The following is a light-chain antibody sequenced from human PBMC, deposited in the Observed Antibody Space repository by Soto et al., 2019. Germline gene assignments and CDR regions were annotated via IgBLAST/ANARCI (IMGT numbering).Light chain of an antibody. CDR2: DVT. Sequence: QSVLTQPASVSGSPGQSITIPCTGTSNDIGGYNYVSWYQQFPGKAPKLIIYDVTNRPSGVSFRFSGSNSGNTASLTISGLQAEDEAGYHCWSCSSQSSCRLFGGGSKVTVL. CDR1: SNDIGGYNY. V-gene: IGLV2-14*03. J-gene: IGLJ1*01. CDR3: WSCSSQSSCRL.